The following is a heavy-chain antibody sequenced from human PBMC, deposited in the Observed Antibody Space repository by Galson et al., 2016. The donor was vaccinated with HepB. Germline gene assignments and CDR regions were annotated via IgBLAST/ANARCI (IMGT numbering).Heavy chain of an antibody. J-gene: IGHJ4*02. CDR3: ARYGDLRFDY. D-gene: IGHD4-17*01. CDR2: ISAYTGNT. V-gene: IGHV1-18*01. CDR1: GYTFSTYG. Sequence: CKASGYTFSTYGISWVRQAPGQGLEWMGWISAYTGNTNYAQDFQDRFTMTIDTSTATAYMEVRSLRSDDTAMYYCARYGDLRFDYWGQGTLVTVSS.